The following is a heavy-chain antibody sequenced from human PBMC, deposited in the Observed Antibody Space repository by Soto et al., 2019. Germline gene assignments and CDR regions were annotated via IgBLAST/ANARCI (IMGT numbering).Heavy chain of an antibody. CDR2: IYWDDDK. CDR3: AHRQGTRIDP. Sequence: QITLKESGPTLVKPTQTLTLTCTFSGFSLSTSGVGVGWIRQPPGKALEWLALIYWDDDKRYSPSLKSRLTIXRDTSKNPVVLTMTNMDPVDTATYYGAHRQGTRIDPWGQGTLVTVSS. CDR1: GFSLSTSGVG. J-gene: IGHJ5*02. D-gene: IGHD3-10*01. V-gene: IGHV2-5*02.